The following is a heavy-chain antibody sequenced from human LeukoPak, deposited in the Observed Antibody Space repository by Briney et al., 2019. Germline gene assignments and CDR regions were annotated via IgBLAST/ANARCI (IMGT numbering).Heavy chain of an antibody. D-gene: IGHD3-16*01. Sequence: GGTLRLSCAASGFPLRSYGMSWVRQAPGEGPEWVSSITSSSSNKDYVDSVKGRFTVSRDNAKNSLYLQMDSLRVEDTAVYYCARNPPSRGTRYFDYWGQGILVTVSS. J-gene: IGHJ4*02. CDR3: ARNPPSRGTRYFDY. V-gene: IGHV3-21*01. CDR1: GFPLRSYG. CDR2: ITSSSSNK.